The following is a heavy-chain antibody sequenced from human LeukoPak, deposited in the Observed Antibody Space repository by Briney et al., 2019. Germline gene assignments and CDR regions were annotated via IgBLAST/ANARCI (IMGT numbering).Heavy chain of an antibody. CDR3: AKDSRSSGWYNWFDP. V-gene: IGHV3-23*01. CDR2: ISDNSGNT. J-gene: IGHJ5*02. Sequence: GGSLRLSCAASGFTFSSFAMSWVRQAPGQGLEWVSAISDNSGNTYYADSVKGRFTISRDNSENTLYLQMNRLRAEDTAIYYCAKDSRSSGWYNWFDPWGQGTLVTVSS. D-gene: IGHD6-19*01. CDR1: GFTFSSFA.